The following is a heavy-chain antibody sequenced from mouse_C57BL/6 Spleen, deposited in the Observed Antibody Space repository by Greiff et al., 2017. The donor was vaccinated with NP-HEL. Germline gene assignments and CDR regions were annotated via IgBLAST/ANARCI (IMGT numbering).Heavy chain of an antibody. CDR1: GYTFTSYT. V-gene: IGHV1-4*01. J-gene: IGHJ4*01. CDR2: INPSSGYT. D-gene: IGHD1-1*02. Sequence: QVQLKESGAELARPGASVKMSCKASGYTFTSYTMHWVKQRPGQGLEWIGYINPSSGYTKYNQKFKDKATLTADKSSSTAYMQLSSLTSEDSAVYYCARSGVASMDYWGQGTSVTVSS. CDR3: ARSGVASMDY.